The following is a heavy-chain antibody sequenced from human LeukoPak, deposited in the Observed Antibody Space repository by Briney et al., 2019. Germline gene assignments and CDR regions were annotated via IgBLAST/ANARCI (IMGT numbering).Heavy chain of an antibody. J-gene: IGHJ1*01. CDR3: AKDRDYATNPGYFQN. V-gene: IGHV3-30*04. CDR1: GFTFSNYA. CDR2: ISYDGSNK. D-gene: IGHD4-17*01. Sequence: GGSLRLSCAASGFTFSNYAMHWVRQAPGKGLEWVAVISYDGSNKYYADSVKGRFTISRDNSKNTLYLQMNSLRAEDTAVYYCAKDRDYATNPGYFQNWGQGTLVTVSS.